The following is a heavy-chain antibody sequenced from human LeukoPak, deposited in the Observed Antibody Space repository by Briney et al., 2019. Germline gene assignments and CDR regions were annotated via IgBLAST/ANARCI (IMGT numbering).Heavy chain of an antibody. J-gene: IGHJ4*02. V-gene: IGHV1-58*02. CDR1: GFTFTSSA. CDR3: AREGLEMASHDY. D-gene: IGHD5-24*01. CDR2: IVVGSGNT. Sequence: GASVKVSCKASGFTFTSSAMQWVRQARGQRLEWIGWIVVGSGNTNYAQKFQERVTITRDMSTSTAYMELSRLRSDDTAVYYCAREGLEMASHDYWGQGTLVTVSS.